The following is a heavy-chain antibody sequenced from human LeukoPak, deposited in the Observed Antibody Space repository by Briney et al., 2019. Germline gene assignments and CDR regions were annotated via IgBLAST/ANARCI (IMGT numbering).Heavy chain of an antibody. V-gene: IGHV1-46*01. CDR1: GYTFTSYY. Sequence: ASVTVSCKASGYTFTSYYMHWVRQAPGQGLEWMGMINPSGGSTSYAQKFQGRVTMTRDPSTSTVYMELSSLRSEDTAVYYCAAQGIGTTFDMDVWGQGTTVTVSS. J-gene: IGHJ6*02. D-gene: IGHD1-7*01. CDR2: INPSGGST. CDR3: AAQGIGTTFDMDV.